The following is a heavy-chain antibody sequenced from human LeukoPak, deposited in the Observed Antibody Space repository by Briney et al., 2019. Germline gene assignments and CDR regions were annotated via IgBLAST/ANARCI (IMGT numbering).Heavy chain of an antibody. D-gene: IGHD4-11*01. Sequence: PGGSLRLSCAASGFTFSNYWMTWVRQAPGKGLEWVANIRRDGGQIHYVDSVKGRFTISRDNAKNSLSLQMNSLRAEDTAIYYCARDDSPTLTGPAYYDAFDIWGQGIMVTVSS. CDR2: IRRDGGQI. J-gene: IGHJ3*02. CDR1: GFTFSNYW. V-gene: IGHV3-7*01. CDR3: ARDDSPTLTGPAYYDAFDI.